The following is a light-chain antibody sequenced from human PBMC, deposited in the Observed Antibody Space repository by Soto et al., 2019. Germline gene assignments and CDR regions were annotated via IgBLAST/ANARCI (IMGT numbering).Light chain of an antibody. J-gene: IGLJ2*01. Sequence: QSVLTQPHSASGTPGQRVTISCSGSSSNIGSNTVNWYQQLPGTAPKLLSSSNVPLPSGVPDRFSGSKSGTSASLAISGLQSDDESDYYCASWDDSLHAVVFGGGTQRTVL. CDR1: SSNIGSNT. V-gene: IGLV1-44*01. CDR2: SNV. CDR3: ASWDDSLHAVV.